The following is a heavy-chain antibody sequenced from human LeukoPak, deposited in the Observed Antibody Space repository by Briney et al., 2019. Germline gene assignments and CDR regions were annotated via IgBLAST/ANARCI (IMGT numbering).Heavy chain of an antibody. CDR1: VGTFSSYA. J-gene: IGHJ5*02. V-gene: IGHV1-69*01. Sequence: SVKVSCKASVGTFSSYAISWVGPAPGPGLEWMGGSIPIFGTENHATTLQGRVTISADESTSTAYKELSSLRSEDTAVYYCARDGAGWNYQYNWFDPWGQGTLVTVPS. CDR2: SIPIFGTE. CDR3: ARDGAGWNYQYNWFDP. D-gene: IGHD1-7*01.